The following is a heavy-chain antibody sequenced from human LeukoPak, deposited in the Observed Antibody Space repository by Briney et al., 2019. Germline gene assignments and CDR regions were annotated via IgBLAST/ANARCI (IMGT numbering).Heavy chain of an antibody. CDR3: ARSNWDYAGPFAY. Sequence: PSETLFLTCNVSGGSISSGVYYWSWIRQHPGKGLEWIGYISYSGSTYYIPSLKSRVTISVDPSENQFSLKLTSVTAADTAVYYCARSNWDYAGPFAYWGQGTLVTVSS. CDR2: ISYSGST. V-gene: IGHV4-31*03. CDR1: GGSISSGVYY. J-gene: IGHJ4*02. D-gene: IGHD1-7*01.